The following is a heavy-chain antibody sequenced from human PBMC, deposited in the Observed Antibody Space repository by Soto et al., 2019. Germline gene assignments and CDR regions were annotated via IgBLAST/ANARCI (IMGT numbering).Heavy chain of an antibody. CDR3: ARSHSSSWHWFDP. Sequence: QVQLVESGGGVVQPGRSLRLSCAASGFTFSSYPMHWVRQAPGKGPEWVAVISVNGNNIHYGDSVKGRFTISRDNSKNTLYLQMSSLIVEDTAVYYWARSHSSSWHWFDPWGQGTLVTVSS. CDR2: ISVNGNNI. D-gene: IGHD6-13*01. J-gene: IGHJ5*02. V-gene: IGHV3-30-3*01. CDR1: GFTFSSYP.